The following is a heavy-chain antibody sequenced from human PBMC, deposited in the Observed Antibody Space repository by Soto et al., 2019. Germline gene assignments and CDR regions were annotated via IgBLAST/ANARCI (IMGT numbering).Heavy chain of an antibody. D-gene: IGHD6-25*01. CDR1: GGTFTYYG. CDR3: SRDLSTTIAGPTRRETYGWLDP. Sequence: QVQLVQSGAEVKRPGSSVKLSCKASGGTFTYYGISWVRQAPGQGLEWMGGIIPIIGPATYTQKFQGRLTTTAEQSTTTAYMDLSSPGSEATALYYCSRDLSTTIAGPTRRETYGWLDPWGQGTLVTVSS. J-gene: IGHJ5*02. V-gene: IGHV1-69*01. CDR2: IIPIIGPA.